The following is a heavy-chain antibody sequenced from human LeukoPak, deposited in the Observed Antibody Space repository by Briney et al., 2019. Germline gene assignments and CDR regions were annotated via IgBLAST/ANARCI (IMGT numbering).Heavy chain of an antibody. J-gene: IGHJ6*02. V-gene: IGHV3-30*04. CDR2: ISPDGSSE. Sequence: RSLRLSCAASGFTFNIYSMHRVRQAPGKGLEWVAVISPDGSSENYADSVRGRFTISRDNAKKTLYLQLNSLRPEDTAVYYCARCIVVIPVVRGGGYYGMDVWGQGTTVTVSS. CDR3: ARCIVVIPVVRGGGYYGMDV. CDR1: GFTFNIYS. D-gene: IGHD2-2*01.